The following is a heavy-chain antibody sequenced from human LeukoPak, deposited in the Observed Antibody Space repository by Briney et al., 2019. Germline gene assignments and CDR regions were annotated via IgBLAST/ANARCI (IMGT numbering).Heavy chain of an antibody. CDR3: ARMEEYYGILTGYYEWYYFDY. Sequence: PSETLSLTCAVYGGSFSGYYWSWIRQPPGKGLEWIGSIYYSGSTYYNPSLKSRVTISVDTSKNQFSLKLSSVTAADTAVYYCARMEEYYGILTGYYEWYYFDYWGQGTLVTASS. D-gene: IGHD3-9*01. V-gene: IGHV4-34*01. CDR2: IYYSGST. CDR1: GGSFSGYY. J-gene: IGHJ4*02.